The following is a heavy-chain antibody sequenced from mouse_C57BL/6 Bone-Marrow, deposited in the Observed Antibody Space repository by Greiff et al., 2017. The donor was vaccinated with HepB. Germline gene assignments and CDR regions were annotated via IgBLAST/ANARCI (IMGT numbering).Heavy chain of an antibody. CDR1: GFTFSSYA. CDR2: ISDGGSYT. J-gene: IGHJ1*03. V-gene: IGHV5-4*01. Sequence: EVQLVESGGGLVKPGGSLKLSCAASGFTFSSYAMSWVRQTPEKRLEWVATISDGGSYTYYPDNVKGRFTISRDNAKNNLYLQMSHLKSKDTAMYYCARNKRYFDVWGTGTTVTVSS. CDR3: ARNKRYFDV.